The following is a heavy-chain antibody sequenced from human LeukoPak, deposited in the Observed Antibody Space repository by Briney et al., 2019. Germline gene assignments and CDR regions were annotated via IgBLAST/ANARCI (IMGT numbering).Heavy chain of an antibody. CDR3: ARGRRYFDY. J-gene: IGHJ4*02. CDR1: GGFVSSGSYY. Sequence: SETLSLTCTVSGGFVSSGSYYWSWIRQPPGKGLEWIGYIYYSGSTNYNPSLKSRVTISVDTSKNQFSLKLSSVTAADTAVYYCARGRRYFDYWGQGTLVTVSS. CDR2: IYYSGST. V-gene: IGHV4-61*01.